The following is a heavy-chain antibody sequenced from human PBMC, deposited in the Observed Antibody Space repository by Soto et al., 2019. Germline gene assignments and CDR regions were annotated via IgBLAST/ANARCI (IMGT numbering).Heavy chain of an antibody. CDR1: GGSINSGDYY. CDR2: IYYSGST. V-gene: IGHV4-30-4*01. J-gene: IGHJ5*02. Sequence: KTSETLSLTCTVSGGSINSGDYYWSWIRQPPGKGLEWIGYIYYSGSTYYNPSLKSRVTMSLDTSKNQFSLKLSSVTAADTAVYYCAREGSLNWFDPWGQGTLVTVSS. CDR3: AREGSLNWFDP.